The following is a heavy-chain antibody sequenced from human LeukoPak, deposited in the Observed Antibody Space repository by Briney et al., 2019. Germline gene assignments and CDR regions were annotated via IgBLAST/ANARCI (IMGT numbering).Heavy chain of an antibody. Sequence: KASETLSLTCAVYGETFSGYSWGWIRQPPGKGLEWIGEIDHSGSTNYNPSLKSRVTISVATSKNQFSLKLTSMTAADTAVYYCARRQPLTGDRTYWYFDLWGRGTLVTVSS. CDR1: GETFSGYS. CDR3: ARRQPLTGDRTYWYFDL. V-gene: IGHV4-34*01. CDR2: IDHSGST. J-gene: IGHJ2*01. D-gene: IGHD7-27*01.